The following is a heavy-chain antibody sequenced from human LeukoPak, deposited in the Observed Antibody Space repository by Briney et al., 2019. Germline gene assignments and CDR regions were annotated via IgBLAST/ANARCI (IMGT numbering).Heavy chain of an antibody. CDR1: GFTFSSYA. D-gene: IGHD3-22*01. CDR2: ISGSGGST. CDR3: AKDLSSGYYSMTEYFQH. Sequence: GGSLRLSCAASGFTFSSYAMSWVRQAPGKGLEWVSAISGSGGSTYYADSVKGRFTISRDNSKSTLYLQMNSLRAEDTAVYYCAKDLSSGYYSMTEYFQHWGQGTLVTVSS. J-gene: IGHJ1*01. V-gene: IGHV3-23*01.